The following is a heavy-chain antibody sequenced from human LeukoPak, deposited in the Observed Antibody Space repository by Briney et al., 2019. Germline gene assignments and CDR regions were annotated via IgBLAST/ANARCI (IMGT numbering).Heavy chain of an antibody. J-gene: IGHJ4*02. CDR3: ASVVVVAARFDY. V-gene: IGHV4-59*11. D-gene: IGHD2-15*01. Sequence: SETLSLTCTVSGGSISSHYWSWIRQPPGGGLEWIGYIYYSGSTNYNPSLKSRVTISVDRSKNQFSLKLSSVTAADTAVYYCASVVVVAARFDYWGQGTLVTVSS. CDR2: IYYSGST. CDR1: GGSISSHY.